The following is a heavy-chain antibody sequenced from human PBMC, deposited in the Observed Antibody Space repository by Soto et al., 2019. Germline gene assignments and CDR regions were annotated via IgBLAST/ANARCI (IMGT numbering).Heavy chain of an antibody. J-gene: IGHJ5*02. Sequence: SETRSLTCTVSGVSISSGDYYWIWIRQPPGKGLEWIGYIYYSGSTYYNPSLKSRVTISVDTSKNQFSLKLSSVTAADTAVYYCARGDNWFDPWGQGTLVTVSS. V-gene: IGHV4-30-4*01. CDR1: GVSISSGDYY. CDR3: ARGDNWFDP. CDR2: IYYSGST.